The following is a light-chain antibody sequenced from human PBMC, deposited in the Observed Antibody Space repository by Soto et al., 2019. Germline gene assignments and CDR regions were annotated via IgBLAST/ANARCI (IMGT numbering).Light chain of an antibody. CDR1: SSNIGNKY. V-gene: IGLV1-51*01. Sequence: QSVLTQPPSVSAAPGQKVTISCSGSSSNIGNKYVSWYQQLPGTAPKLLIYDTNNRPSGILDRFSGSKSGTSATLGITGLQTGDEADYYCGTWDSSLSAVVFGGGTKLTVL. J-gene: IGLJ2*01. CDR2: DTN. CDR3: GTWDSSLSAVV.